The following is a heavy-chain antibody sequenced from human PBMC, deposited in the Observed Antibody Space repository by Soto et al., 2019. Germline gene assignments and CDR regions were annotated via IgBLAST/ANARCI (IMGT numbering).Heavy chain of an antibody. V-gene: IGHV1-2*04. D-gene: IGHD6-13*01. Sequence: ASVKVSCKASGYTFTGYYMHWVRQAPGQGLEWMGWINPNSGGTNYAQKFQGWVTMTRDTSISTAYMELSRLRSDDTAVYYCARDLRIAAAGTLYYYYGMDVWGQGTTVTVSS. CDR3: ARDLRIAAAGTLYYYYGMDV. J-gene: IGHJ6*02. CDR1: GYTFTGYY. CDR2: INPNSGGT.